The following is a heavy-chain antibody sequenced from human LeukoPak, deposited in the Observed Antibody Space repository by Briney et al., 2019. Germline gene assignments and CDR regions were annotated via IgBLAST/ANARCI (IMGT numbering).Heavy chain of an antibody. CDR3: ASSYYDILTGYYNVYGY. CDR1: GGTFSSYA. J-gene: IGHJ4*02. D-gene: IGHD3-9*01. CDR2: IIPIFGTA. V-gene: IGHV1-69*13. Sequence: SVKVSCKASGGTFSSYAISWVRQAPGQGLEWMGGIIPIFGTANYAQKFQGRVTITADESTSTAYMELSSLRSEDTAVYYCASSYYDILTGYYNVYGYWGQGTLVTVSS.